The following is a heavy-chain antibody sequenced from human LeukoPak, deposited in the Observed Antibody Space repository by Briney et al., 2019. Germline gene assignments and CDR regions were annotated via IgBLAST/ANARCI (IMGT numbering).Heavy chain of an antibody. Sequence: GGSLRLSCAASGFTVSSNYMSWVRQAPGKGLEWVSVIYSGGSTYYAGSVKGRFTISRDNSKNTLYLQMNSLRAEDTAVYYCARDSYQLLYGVDYWGQGTLVTVSS. CDR1: GFTVSSNY. CDR2: IYSGGST. D-gene: IGHD2-2*02. V-gene: IGHV3-66*01. J-gene: IGHJ4*02. CDR3: ARDSYQLLYGVDY.